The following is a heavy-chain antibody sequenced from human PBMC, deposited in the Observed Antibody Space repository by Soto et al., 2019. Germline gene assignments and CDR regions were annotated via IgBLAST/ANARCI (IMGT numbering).Heavy chain of an antibody. Sequence: QITLKESGPPLVKPTQTLTLTCTFSGFSLSTSGVGVGWIRQPPGKALEWLALIYWDDDKRYSPSLKSRLTITKDTSKNQVVLTMTNMDPVDTATYYCAPSLIAVAGTGWFDPWGQGTLVTVSS. J-gene: IGHJ5*02. V-gene: IGHV2-5*02. D-gene: IGHD6-19*01. CDR2: IYWDDDK. CDR3: APSLIAVAGTGWFDP. CDR1: GFSLSTSGVG.